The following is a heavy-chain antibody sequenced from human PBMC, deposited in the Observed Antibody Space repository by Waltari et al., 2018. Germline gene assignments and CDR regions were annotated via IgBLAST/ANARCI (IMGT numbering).Heavy chain of an antibody. Sequence: QVQLQESGPGLVKPSETLSLTCTVSGGSISSYYWSWIRQPPGKGLEWIGYIYYSGSTNYNPSLKSRVTISVDTSKNQFSLKLSSVTAADTAVYYCARDYGDYGGFDIWGQGTMVTVSS. CDR2: IYYSGST. J-gene: IGHJ3*02. D-gene: IGHD4-17*01. CDR3: ARDYGDYGGFDI. V-gene: IGHV4-59*01. CDR1: GGSISSYY.